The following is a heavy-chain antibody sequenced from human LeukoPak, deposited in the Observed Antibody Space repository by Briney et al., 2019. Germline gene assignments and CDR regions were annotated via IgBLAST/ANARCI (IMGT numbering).Heavy chain of an antibody. CDR2: INPNSGGT. CDR3: ARIYYYDSSGYAFDI. J-gene: IGHJ3*02. V-gene: IGHV1-2*02. Sequence: GASVKVSCKASGYTFTGYYMHWVRQAPGQGLEWTGWINPNSGGTNYAQKFQGRVTMTRDTSISTAYMELSRLRSDDTAVYYCARIYYYDSSGYAFDIWGQGTMVTVSS. CDR1: GYTFTGYY. D-gene: IGHD3-22*01.